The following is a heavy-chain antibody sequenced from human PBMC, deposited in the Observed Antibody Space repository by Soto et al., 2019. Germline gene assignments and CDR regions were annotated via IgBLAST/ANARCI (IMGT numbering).Heavy chain of an antibody. CDR1: GFSHSTSGVG. V-gene: IGHV2-5*02. D-gene: IGHD3-22*01. CDR3: AHKRSVVAGYYSGWFDP. Sequence: QITLKESGPTLVKPTQTLTLTCTFSGFSHSTSGVGVGWIRQPPGKALEWLALIYWDDDKRYSPSLKRRLTITKDTSKNPVVLSMTNMDRVDTAKYYSAHKRSVVAGYYSGWFDPWGQGTLVTVSS. CDR2: IYWDDDK. J-gene: IGHJ5*02.